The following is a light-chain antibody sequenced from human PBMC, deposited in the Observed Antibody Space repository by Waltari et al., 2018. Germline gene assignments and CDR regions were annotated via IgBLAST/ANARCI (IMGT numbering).Light chain of an antibody. CDR1: QSVFYSATNKNY. CDR2: WAS. Sequence: DIVMTRSPDSLAVSLGERATINCKSSQSVFYSATNKNYLAWDQQKPGQPPKLRIYWASTREAGVPDRFSGSGSGSDFTLTISSLQAEDVAVYYCQEFYTTAYTFGQGTKLEIK. CDR3: QEFYTTAYT. J-gene: IGKJ2*01. V-gene: IGKV4-1*01.